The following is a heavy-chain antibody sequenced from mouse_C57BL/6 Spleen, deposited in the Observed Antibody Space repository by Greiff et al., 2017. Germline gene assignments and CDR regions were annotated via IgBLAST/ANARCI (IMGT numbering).Heavy chain of an antibody. V-gene: IGHV5-4*01. D-gene: IGHD2-3*01. J-gene: IGHJ3*01. CDR3: ARDGYYTSFAY. CDR2: ISDGGSYT. Sequence: EVMLVESGGGLVKPGGSLKLSCAASGFTFSSYAMSWVRQTPEKRLEWVATISDGGSYTYYPDNVKGRFTISRDNAKNNLYLQMSHLQSEDTAMYYCARDGYYTSFAYWGQGTLVTVSA. CDR1: GFTFSSYA.